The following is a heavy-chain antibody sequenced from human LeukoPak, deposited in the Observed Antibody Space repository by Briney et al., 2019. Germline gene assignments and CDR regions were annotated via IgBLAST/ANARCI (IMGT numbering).Heavy chain of an antibody. CDR3: ARDQEAFDY. J-gene: IGHJ4*02. CDR2: IYPSDGST. Sequence: AASVKVSCKASGYTFTSYYIHWVRQAPGQGLEWMGMIYPSDGSTSYAQKFQGRVTVTRDTSTSTVHMELSGLRSEDTAVYYCARDQEAFDYWGQGTLVTVSS. V-gene: IGHV1-46*01. CDR1: GYTFTSYY.